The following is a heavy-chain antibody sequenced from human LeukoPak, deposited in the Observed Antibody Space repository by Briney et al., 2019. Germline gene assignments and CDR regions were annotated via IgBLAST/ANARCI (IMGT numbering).Heavy chain of an antibody. D-gene: IGHD2-15*01. CDR3: ARHIVVVVAATPGFDY. V-gene: IGHV4-34*01. J-gene: IGHJ4*02. CDR1: GGSFSGYY. CDR2: INHSGST. Sequence: PSETLSLTCAVYGGSFSGYYWSWIRQPPGKGLEWIGEINHSGSTNYNPSLKSRVTISVDTSKNQFSLKLSSVTAADTAVYYCARHIVVVVAATPGFDYWGQGTLVTVSS.